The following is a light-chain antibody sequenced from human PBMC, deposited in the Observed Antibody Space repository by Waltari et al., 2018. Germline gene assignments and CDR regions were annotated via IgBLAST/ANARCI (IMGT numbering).Light chain of an antibody. CDR1: NSNIGAGYD. CDR2: ANN. J-gene: IGLJ1*01. V-gene: IGLV1-40*01. Sequence: QSVLTQPPSVSGAPGQRVTISCTGSNSNIGAGYDVHWYQPLPTKAPKLPIFANNNRPSGVPDRFSGSRSGPSASLAITGLQAEDEADYYCQSYESSLSHSVFGTGTKVSVL. CDR3: QSYESSLSHSV.